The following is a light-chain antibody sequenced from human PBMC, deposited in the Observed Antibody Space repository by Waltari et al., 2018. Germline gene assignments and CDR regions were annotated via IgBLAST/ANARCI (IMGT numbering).Light chain of an antibody. J-gene: IGLJ2*01. V-gene: IGLV1-47*01. CDR2: RNN. CDR1: SSNIGTNY. CDR3: AAWDDNLSGWV. Sequence: QSVLTQPPSASGTPGQSVTISCSGGSSNIGTNYVCWYQQLPETAPNPLLYRNNQRPAGVPDRFSGAKSGTSASLAISGLRSEDEADYYCAAWDDNLSGWVFGGGTKLTVL.